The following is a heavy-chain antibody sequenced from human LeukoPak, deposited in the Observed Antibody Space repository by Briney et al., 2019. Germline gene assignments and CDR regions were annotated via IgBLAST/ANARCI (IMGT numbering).Heavy chain of an antibody. Sequence: SVKVSCKASGFTFTSSAVQWVRQARGQRLEWIGWIVVGSGNTNYAQKFQERVTITRDMSTSTAYMELSSLRSEDTAVYYCAADPSDYSSGWYGDWFDPWGQGTLVTVSS. D-gene: IGHD6-19*01. CDR1: GFTFTSSA. CDR3: AADPSDYSSGWYGDWFDP. CDR2: IVVGSGNT. V-gene: IGHV1-58*01. J-gene: IGHJ5*02.